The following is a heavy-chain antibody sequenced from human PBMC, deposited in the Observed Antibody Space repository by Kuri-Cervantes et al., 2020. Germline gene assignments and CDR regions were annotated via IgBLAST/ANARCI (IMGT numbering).Heavy chain of an antibody. D-gene: IGHD3-22*01. J-gene: IGHJ4*02. CDR1: GGSISSYY. CDR2: IYYSGST. Sequence: SETLSLTCTVSGGSISSYYWSWIRQPPGKGLEWIGYIYYSGSTNYNPSLKSRVTISVDTSKNQFPLKLSSVTAADTAVYYCASEYYYDSSGYYLGQGTLVTVSS. CDR3: ASEYYYDSSGYY. V-gene: IGHV4-59*01.